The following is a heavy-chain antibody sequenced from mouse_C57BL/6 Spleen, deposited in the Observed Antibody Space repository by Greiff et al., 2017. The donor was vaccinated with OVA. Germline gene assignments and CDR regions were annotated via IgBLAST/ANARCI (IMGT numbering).Heavy chain of an antibody. J-gene: IGHJ3*01. CDR1: GYTFTDYN. D-gene: IGHD4-1*01. CDR2: INPNNGGT. CDR3: ARNWDLAWFAY. V-gene: IGHV1-18*01. Sequence: VQLQQSGPELVKPGASVKIPCKASGYTFTDYNMDWVKQSHGKSLEWIGDINPNNGGTSYNQKFKGKATLTVDKSSSTAYMELRSLTSEDTAVYYCARNWDLAWFAYWGQGTLVTVSA.